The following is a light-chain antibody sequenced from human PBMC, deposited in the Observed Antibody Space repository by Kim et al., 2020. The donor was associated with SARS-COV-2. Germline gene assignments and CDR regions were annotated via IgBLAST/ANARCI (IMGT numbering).Light chain of an antibody. CDR3: QAWDSRTVV. J-gene: IGLJ2*01. V-gene: IGLV3-1*01. CDR1: KLGDKY. Sequence: SWSPGQTASFTCSGDKLGDKYACWYQQKPGQSPVLVIYQDSKRPAGIPERFSGSNSGNTATLTISGTQAMDEADYYCQAWDSRTVVFGGGTQLTVL. CDR2: QDS.